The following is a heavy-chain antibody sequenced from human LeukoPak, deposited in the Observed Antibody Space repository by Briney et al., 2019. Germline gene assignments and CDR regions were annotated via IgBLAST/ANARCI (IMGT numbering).Heavy chain of an antibody. CDR1: GFTFSSYS. D-gene: IGHD6-19*01. V-gene: IGHV3-48*01. CDR2: ISAASRGI. CDR3: ARVQRGIAVALDY. J-gene: IGHJ4*02. Sequence: SGGSLRLSCAASGFTFSSYSMNWVRQAPGKGLEWISHISAASRGIYYADTVKGRFTISRDNAENSVFLQMNSLRAEDTAVYYCARVQRGIAVALDYWGQGTLATVSS.